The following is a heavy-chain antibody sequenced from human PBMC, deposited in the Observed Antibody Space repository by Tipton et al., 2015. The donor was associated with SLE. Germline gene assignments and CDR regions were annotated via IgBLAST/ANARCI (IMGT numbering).Heavy chain of an antibody. CDR2: VYSNGDT. V-gene: IGHV4-59*08. D-gene: IGHD2-8*02. J-gene: IGHJ5*02. Sequence: TLSLTCTVSDGSISPYYWSWIRQPPGKGLEWLGSVYSNGDTTYNPSLKSRVTLSIDTSRNRFSLELSSVTAADTAVYYCAKSSGRRLDPWGQGTLVTVSS. CDR1: DGSISPYY. CDR3: AKSSGRRLDP.